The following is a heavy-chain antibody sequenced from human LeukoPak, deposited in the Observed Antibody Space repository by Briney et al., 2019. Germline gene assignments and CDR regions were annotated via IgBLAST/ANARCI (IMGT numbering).Heavy chain of an antibody. CDR2: ICYSGRI. J-gene: IGHJ5*02. V-gene: IGHV4-59*01. Sequence: SETLSLTCTVSGGSISGSYWSWLRQPPGNGLEWVGNICYSGRINYNPSPKSRVTISIDTSKHQFSLKLSSVTAADTAVYYCARGKDPRAWFDPWGQGTLVTVSS. CDR1: GGSISGSY. CDR3: ARGKDPRAWFDP.